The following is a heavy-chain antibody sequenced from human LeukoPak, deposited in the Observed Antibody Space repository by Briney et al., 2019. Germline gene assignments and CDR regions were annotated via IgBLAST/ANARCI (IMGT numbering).Heavy chain of an antibody. Sequence: PSETLSLTCTVSGGSISSYYWSWIRQPPGKGLEWIGYIYYSGSTNYNPSLKSRVTISVDTSKNQFSLKLSSVTAADTAVYYCAGRDGYNSASLDYWGQGTLVTVSS. D-gene: IGHD5-24*01. V-gene: IGHV4-59*01. CDR1: GGSISSYY. CDR3: AGRDGYNSASLDY. J-gene: IGHJ4*02. CDR2: IYYSGST.